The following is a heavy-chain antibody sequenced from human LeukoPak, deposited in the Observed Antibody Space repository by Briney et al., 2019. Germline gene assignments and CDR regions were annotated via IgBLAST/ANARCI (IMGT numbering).Heavy chain of an antibody. V-gene: IGHV3-7*01. CDR1: GFTFSSYW. J-gene: IGHJ6*03. D-gene: IGHD1-26*01. CDR2: IKQDGSEK. Sequence: PGGSLRLSCAASGFTFSSYWMSWVRQAPGKGLEWVANIKQDGSEKYYVDSVKGRFTISRDNAKNSLYLHTNSLRAEDTGVYYCARVEDRSGSYLAAYYYYYMDVWGKGTTVTVSS. CDR3: ARVEDRSGSYLAAYYYYYMDV.